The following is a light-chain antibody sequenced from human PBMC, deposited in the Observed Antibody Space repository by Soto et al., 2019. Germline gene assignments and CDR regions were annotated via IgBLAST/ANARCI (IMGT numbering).Light chain of an antibody. Sequence: EIVLTQSPGTLSLSPGERATLSCRASQSVSSGYLAWYQHKPGQAPRLLIYDASSRATGIPDSFSGSGSGTDFTLTISRLEPEDCAVYYCQQYGSSPAFGGGTKVEIK. J-gene: IGKJ4*01. V-gene: IGKV3-20*01. CDR2: DAS. CDR1: QSVSSGY. CDR3: QQYGSSPA.